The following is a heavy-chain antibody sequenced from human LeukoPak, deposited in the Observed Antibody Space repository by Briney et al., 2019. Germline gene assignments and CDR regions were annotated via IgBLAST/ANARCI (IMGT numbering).Heavy chain of an antibody. V-gene: IGHV3-48*01. CDR2: ISSSSSTI. Sequence: GGSLRLSCAASGFTFSSYSMNWVRQAPGKGLEWVSYISSSSSTIYYADSVKGGFTISRDNAKNSLYLQMNSLRAEDTAVYYCARDPVYYDSSGFDYWGQGTLVTVSS. J-gene: IGHJ4*02. D-gene: IGHD3-22*01. CDR1: GFTFSSYS. CDR3: ARDPVYYDSSGFDY.